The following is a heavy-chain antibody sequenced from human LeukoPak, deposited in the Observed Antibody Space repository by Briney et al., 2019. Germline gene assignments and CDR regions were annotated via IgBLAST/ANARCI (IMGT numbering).Heavy chain of an antibody. CDR3: ARNKEGKSLDY. CDR2: MNPNSGGT. CDR1: GGTLSSYA. J-gene: IGHJ4*02. V-gene: IGHV1-2*02. Sequence: GASVKVSCKASGGTLSSYAISWVRQAPGQGLEWMAWMNPNSGGTSYAQKFQGRVTMTRDTSISTAYMELSRLRFDDTAVYYCARNKEGKSLDYWGQGTLVTVSS.